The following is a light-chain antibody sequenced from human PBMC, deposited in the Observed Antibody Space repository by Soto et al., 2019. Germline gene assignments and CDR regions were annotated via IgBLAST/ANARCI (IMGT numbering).Light chain of an antibody. V-gene: IGLV1-44*01. Sequence: QSVLTQPPSASGTPGQRVTISCSGSNSNVGSNTVDWYQQLPGTAPKLLIYHNNQRPSGVPDRLSGSKSGTSASLAISGLQSEDEADYYCAAWDDSLKAVVFGGGTKVTVL. CDR3: AAWDDSLKAVV. CDR2: HNN. J-gene: IGLJ2*01. CDR1: NSNVGSNT.